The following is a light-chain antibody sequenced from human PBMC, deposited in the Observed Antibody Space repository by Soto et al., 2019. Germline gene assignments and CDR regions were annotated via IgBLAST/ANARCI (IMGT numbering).Light chain of an antibody. CDR1: SGSIASNY. V-gene: IGLV6-57*02. Sequence: NFMLTQPHSVSDSPGKTVTISCTGSSGSIASNYVQWYQQRPGSAPTTVIYKDDQRPSGVPDRFSGSIDSSSNSASLTISGLRAEDEADYYCQSYNNSNQVFGGGTKLTVL. J-gene: IGLJ3*02. CDR3: QSYNNSNQV. CDR2: KDD.